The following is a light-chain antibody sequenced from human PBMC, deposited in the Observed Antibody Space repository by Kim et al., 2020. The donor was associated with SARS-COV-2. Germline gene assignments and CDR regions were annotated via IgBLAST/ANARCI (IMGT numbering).Light chain of an antibody. Sequence: SSELTQPPSVSVAPGKTARITCGGNNIGSKSVHWYQQKPGQAPVLVTYYDSDRPSGIPERFSGSNSGNTATLTISRVEAGDEADYYCQVWDSSSDHVVFGGGTQLTVL. CDR2: YDS. CDR1: NIGSKS. CDR3: QVWDSSSDHVV. J-gene: IGLJ3*02. V-gene: IGLV3-21*04.